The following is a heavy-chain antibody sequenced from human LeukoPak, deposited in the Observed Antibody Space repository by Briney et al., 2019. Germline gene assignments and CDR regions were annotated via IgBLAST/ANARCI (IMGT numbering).Heavy chain of an antibody. V-gene: IGHV3-23*01. CDR1: GFSFGSYW. D-gene: IGHD6-13*01. CDR3: AKMGWAAVSMSGGGY. CDR2: IRSSGDST. J-gene: IGHJ4*02. Sequence: PGGSLRLSCAASGFSFGSYWMHWVRQAPGEGLEWVSTIRSSGDSTNYADSVKGRFTISKDNSKNALYLQMNSLRVEDTAVYYCAKMGWAAVSMSGGGYWGQGILVTVSS.